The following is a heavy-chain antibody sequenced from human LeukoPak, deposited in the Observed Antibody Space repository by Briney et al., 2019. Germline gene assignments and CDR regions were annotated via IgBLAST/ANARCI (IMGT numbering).Heavy chain of an antibody. CDR2: IRQDGSEK. J-gene: IGHJ4*02. V-gene: IGHV3-7*01. CDR1: GFTFSSYW. D-gene: IGHD6-6*01. CDR3: ARVRGSSYFDY. Sequence: GGSLRLSCAASGFTFSSYWMSWVRQAPGKGLEWVANIRQDGSEKYYVDSVKGRFTISRDNAKNSLYLQMNSQRAEDTAVYYCARVRGSSYFDYWGQGTLVTVSS.